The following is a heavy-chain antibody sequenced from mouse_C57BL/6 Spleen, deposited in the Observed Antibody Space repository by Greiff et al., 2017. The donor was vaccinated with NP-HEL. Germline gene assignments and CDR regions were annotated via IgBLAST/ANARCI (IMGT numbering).Heavy chain of an antibody. Sequence: VQLQQSGPELVKPGASVKISCKASGYTFTDYYMNWVKQSHGKSLEWIGDINPNNGGTSYNQKFKGKATLTVDKSSSTAYMELRSLTSEDSAVYYCARSWGFAYGGQGTLVTVSA. CDR1: GYTFTDYY. V-gene: IGHV1-26*01. J-gene: IGHJ3*01. CDR2: INPNNGGT. CDR3: ARSWGFAY.